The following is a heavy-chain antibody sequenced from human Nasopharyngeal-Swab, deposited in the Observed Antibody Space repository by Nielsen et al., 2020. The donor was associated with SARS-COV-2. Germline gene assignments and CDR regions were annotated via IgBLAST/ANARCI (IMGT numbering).Heavy chain of an antibody. CDR1: GGTFSSYA. CDR2: NIPILGIA. V-gene: IGHV1-69*04. CDR3: ASAAGSWNYYYYYGMDV. J-gene: IGHJ6*02. Sequence: SVKVSCKASGGTFSSYAISWVRQAPGQGLEWMGRNIPILGIANYAQKFQGRVTITADKSTSTAYMELSSLRSEDTAVYYCASAAGSWNYYYYYGMDVWGQGTTVTVSS. D-gene: IGHD6-13*01.